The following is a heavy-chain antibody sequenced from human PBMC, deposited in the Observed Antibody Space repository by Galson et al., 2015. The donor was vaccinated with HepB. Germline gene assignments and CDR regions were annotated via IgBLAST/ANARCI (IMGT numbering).Heavy chain of an antibody. V-gene: IGHV1-24*01. CDR2: FDPEDGET. Sequence: SVKVSCKVSGYTLTELSMHWVRQAPGKGLEWMGGFDPEDGETIYAQKFQGRVTMTEDTSTDTAYMELSSLRSEDTAVYYCATKRGYYDYIWGSYRLHPFDYWGQGTLVTVSS. CDR3: ATKRGYYDYIWGSYRLHPFDY. J-gene: IGHJ4*02. CDR1: GYTLTELS. D-gene: IGHD3-16*02.